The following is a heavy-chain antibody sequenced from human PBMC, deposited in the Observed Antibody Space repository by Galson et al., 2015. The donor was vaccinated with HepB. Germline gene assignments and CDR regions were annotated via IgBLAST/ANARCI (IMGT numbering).Heavy chain of an antibody. CDR3: ARVLRYSFYMDV. J-gene: IGHJ6*03. D-gene: IGHD2-15*01. CDR1: GGSISNSNYY. CDR2: IYYSGST. V-gene: IGHV4-39*01. Sequence: LTCTVSGGSISNSNYYWGWIRQPPGKGLEWIGNIYYSGSTSYNPSLKSRVTMSVDTSKNQFSLKLSSVTAADTTVYYCARVLRYSFYMDVWGKGTTVTVSS.